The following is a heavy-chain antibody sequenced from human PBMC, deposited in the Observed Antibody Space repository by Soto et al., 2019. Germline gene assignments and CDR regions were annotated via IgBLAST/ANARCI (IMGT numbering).Heavy chain of an antibody. D-gene: IGHD1-1*01. CDR2: ISSSSSYI. J-gene: IGHJ2*01. Sequence: GGSLRLSCAASGFTFSSYSMNWVRQAPGKGLEWVSSISSSSSYIYYEDSVKGRFTISRDNAKNSLYLQMNSLRAEDTAVYYCARDLNWNWYFDLWGRGTLVTVSS. CDR3: ARDLNWNWYFDL. CDR1: GFTFSSYS. V-gene: IGHV3-21*01.